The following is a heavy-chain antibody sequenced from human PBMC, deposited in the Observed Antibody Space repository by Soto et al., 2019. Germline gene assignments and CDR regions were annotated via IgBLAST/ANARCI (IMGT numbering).Heavy chain of an antibody. V-gene: IGHV3-48*02. CDR1: GFTFSSDS. CDR2: ISSSSSTI. J-gene: IGHJ4*02. Sequence: EVQLGESGGGLVQPGGSLRLSCAASGFTFSSDSMNWVRQVPGKRLEWVSYISSSSSTIYYADSVKGRFTIYRDNAKNSLYLQMNSLRDEDTDVDYCATDGTVTTPGVLDYWGQGTLVTVSS. CDR3: ATDGTVTTPGVLDY. D-gene: IGHD4-4*01.